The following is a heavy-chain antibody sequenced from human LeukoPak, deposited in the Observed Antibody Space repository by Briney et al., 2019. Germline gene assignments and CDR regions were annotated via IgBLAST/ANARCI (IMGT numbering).Heavy chain of an antibody. Sequence: ASVKVSCKASGYTFTGNYLHWVRQAPGQGLEWMGWINPNSGDTKSAQKFQGRVTMTRNTSVSTAHMQLSRMRYDDTAVYYCARRGGRTSSAFDPWGQGTLVTVSS. V-gene: IGHV1-2*02. J-gene: IGHJ5*02. CDR3: ARRGGRTSSAFDP. CDR2: INPNSGDT. D-gene: IGHD2-2*01. CDR1: GYTFTGNY.